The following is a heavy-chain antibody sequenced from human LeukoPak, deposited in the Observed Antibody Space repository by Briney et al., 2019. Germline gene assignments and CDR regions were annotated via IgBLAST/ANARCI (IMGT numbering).Heavy chain of an antibody. J-gene: IGHJ6*02. CDR1: GWSFSGYY. CDR2: INHSGST. D-gene: IGHD2-2*01. Sequence: PSETLSLTCAVYGWSFSGYYWSWIRQPPGKGLEWIGEINHSGSTNYNPSLKSRVTISVDTSKNQFSLKLSSVTAADTAVYYCARGYCSSTSCYDEEFLYYYYGMDVWGQGTTVTVSS. V-gene: IGHV4-34*01. CDR3: ARGYCSSTSCYDEEFLYYYYGMDV.